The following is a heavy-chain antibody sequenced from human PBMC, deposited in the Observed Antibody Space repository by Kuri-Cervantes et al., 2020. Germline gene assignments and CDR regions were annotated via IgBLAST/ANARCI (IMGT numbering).Heavy chain of an antibody. Sequence: ASVKVSCKASGYTFTGYYMHWVRQAPGQGLEWMGIINFSGGSTSYAQKFQGRVTMTRDTSTSTVYMELSSLRSEDTAVYYCARGGVYSSSWYEEGPYYYYYYMDVWGKGTTVTVSS. CDR3: ARGGVYSSSWYEEGPYYYYYYMDV. CDR2: INFSGGST. J-gene: IGHJ6*03. CDR1: GYTFTGYY. V-gene: IGHV1-46*01. D-gene: IGHD6-13*01.